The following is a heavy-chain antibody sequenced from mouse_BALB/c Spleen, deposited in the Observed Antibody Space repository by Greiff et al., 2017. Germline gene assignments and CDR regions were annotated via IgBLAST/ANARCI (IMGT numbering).Heavy chain of an antibody. D-gene: IGHD4-1*01. CDR3: ARDLLTGPFDY. Sequence: DVMLVESGGGLVQPGGSLRLSCATSGFTFTDYYMSWVRQPPGKALEWLGFIRNKANGYTTEYSASVKGRFTISRDNSQSILYLQMNTLRAEDSATYYCARDLLTGPFDYWGQGTTLTVSS. CDR1: GFTFTDYY. V-gene: IGHV7-3*02. CDR2: IRNKANGYTT. J-gene: IGHJ2*01.